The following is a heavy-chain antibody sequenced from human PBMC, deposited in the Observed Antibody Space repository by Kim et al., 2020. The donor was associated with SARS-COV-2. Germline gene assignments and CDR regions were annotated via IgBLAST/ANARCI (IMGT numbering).Heavy chain of an antibody. J-gene: IGHJ6*02. Sequence: SETLSLTCAVYGGSFSGYYWSWIRQPPGKGLEWIGEINHSGSTNYNPSLKSRVTISVDTSKNQFSLKLSSVTAADTAVYYCARGLRNVLRFLEWLPRDYYYGMDVWGQGTTVTVSS. D-gene: IGHD3-3*01. V-gene: IGHV4-34*01. CDR1: GGSFSGYY. CDR3: ARGLRNVLRFLEWLPRDYYYGMDV. CDR2: INHSGST.